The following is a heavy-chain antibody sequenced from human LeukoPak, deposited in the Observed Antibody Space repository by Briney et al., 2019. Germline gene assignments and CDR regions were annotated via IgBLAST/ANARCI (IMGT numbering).Heavy chain of an antibody. J-gene: IGHJ6*02. CDR2: IGTAGDT. CDR1: GFTFSSHD. D-gene: IGHD1-26*01. V-gene: IGHV3-13*01. Sequence: GGSLRLSCAASGFTFSSHDMHWVRQATGKGLEWVSAIGTAGDTYYPGSVKGRFTISRENAKNSLYLQMNSLRAGDTAVYYCARGTYSGSYYYYGMDVWGQGTTVTVS. CDR3: ARGTYSGSYYYYGMDV.